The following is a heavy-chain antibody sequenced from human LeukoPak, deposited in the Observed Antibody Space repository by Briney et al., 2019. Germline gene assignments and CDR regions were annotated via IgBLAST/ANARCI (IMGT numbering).Heavy chain of an antibody. CDR1: GFTFSSYT. J-gene: IGHJ4*02. CDR3: AKDGGLWVSAHWGDS. Sequence: GGSLRLSCAASGFTFSSYTMSWVRQAPGKGLEWVSTITASDGNTYYADSVKGRFTVSRDNSKNTLFLQMNSLRAEDTAVYYCAKDGGLWVSAHWGDSWGRGTLVTVSS. CDR2: ITASDGNT. D-gene: IGHD7-27*01. V-gene: IGHV3-23*01.